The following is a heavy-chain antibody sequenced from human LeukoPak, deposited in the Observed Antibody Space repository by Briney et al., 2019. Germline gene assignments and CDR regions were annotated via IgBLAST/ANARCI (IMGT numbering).Heavy chain of an antibody. D-gene: IGHD3-22*01. Sequence: PSETLSLTCTVSGGSISSYYWSWIRQPPGKGLEWIGYIYCSGSNNYNPSLKSRVITTVKTSKNQFSLKLSSVTAAATAVYYCARRTYFYDSSGYYFDYWGQGTLVTVSS. CDR3: ARRTYFYDSSGYYFDY. V-gene: IGHV4-59*01. CDR2: IYCSGSN. J-gene: IGHJ4*02. CDR1: GGSISSYY.